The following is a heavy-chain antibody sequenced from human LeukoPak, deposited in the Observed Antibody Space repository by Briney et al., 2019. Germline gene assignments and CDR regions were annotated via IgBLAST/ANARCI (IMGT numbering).Heavy chain of an antibody. V-gene: IGHV4-30-4*01. D-gene: IGHD2-21*02. J-gene: IGHJ2*01. CDR1: GGSISSGDYY. Sequence: PSETLSLTCTVSGGSISSGDYYWSWIRQPPGKGLEWIGHIYYSGTTYYNPSLKSRVTISVDTSKNQFSLKLSSVTAADTAVYYCARVEGIVVVTAIPFWYFDLWGRGTLVTVSS. CDR3: ARVEGIVVVTAIPFWYFDL. CDR2: IYYSGTT.